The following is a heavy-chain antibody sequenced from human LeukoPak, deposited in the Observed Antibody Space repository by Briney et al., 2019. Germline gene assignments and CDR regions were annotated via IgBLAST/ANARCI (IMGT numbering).Heavy chain of an antibody. Sequence: PSETLSLTCTVSGGSISSYYWSWIRQPAGEGLEWIGRIYSSGSTNYNPSLKSRVTISVDTSKNQFSLKLSSVTAADTAVYYCARGYYDFWSGYYDPVYYFDYWGQGTLVTVSS. CDR3: ARGYYDFWSGYYDPVYYFDY. CDR2: IYSSGST. V-gene: IGHV4-4*07. D-gene: IGHD3-3*01. J-gene: IGHJ4*02. CDR1: GGSISSYY.